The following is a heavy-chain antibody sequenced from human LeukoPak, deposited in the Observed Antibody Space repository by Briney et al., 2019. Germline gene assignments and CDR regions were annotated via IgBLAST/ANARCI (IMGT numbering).Heavy chain of an antibody. CDR1: GFTFGDYA. Sequence: GRSLRLSCTTSGFTFGDYAMNWVRQAPGKGLEWVGFIRSKTYGGTTAYAASVKGRFTISRDDSKNIAYLQMNSLKTEDTAVYYCSRQIRATTDYFDYWGQGTLVTVSS. CDR2: IRSKTYGGTT. D-gene: IGHD5-12*01. J-gene: IGHJ4*02. V-gene: IGHV3-49*04. CDR3: SRQIRATTDYFDY.